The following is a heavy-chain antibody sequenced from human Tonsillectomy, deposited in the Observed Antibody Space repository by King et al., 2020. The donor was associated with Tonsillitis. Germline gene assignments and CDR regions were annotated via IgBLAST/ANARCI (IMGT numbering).Heavy chain of an antibody. Sequence: VQLQESGPGLVKPSETLSLTCTVSGGSISNYYWTWIRQPPGKGLEWNGYIYYSGGTNYNPSLKSRVTISVDTSKNQFSLKLSSVTAADTAVYYCARMYTRRNYFDYWGQGTLVTVSS. CDR3: ARMYTRRNYFDY. CDR1: GGSISNYY. CDR2: IYYSGGT. V-gene: IGHV4-59*08. D-gene: IGHD1-14*01. J-gene: IGHJ4*02.